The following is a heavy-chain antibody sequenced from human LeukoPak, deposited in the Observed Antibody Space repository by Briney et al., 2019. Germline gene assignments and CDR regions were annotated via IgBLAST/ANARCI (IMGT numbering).Heavy chain of an antibody. CDR3: VRDSSPDIVVVPAATDAFDI. J-gene: IGHJ3*02. Sequence: GASVKVSCKASGYTFTGYYMHWVRQAPGQGLEWMGWINPNSGGTNYAQRFQGWVTMTRDTSISTAYMELSRLRSDDTAVYYCVRDSSPDIVVVPAATDAFDIWGQGTMVTVSS. D-gene: IGHD2-2*01. V-gene: IGHV1-2*04. CDR2: INPNSGGT. CDR1: GYTFTGYY.